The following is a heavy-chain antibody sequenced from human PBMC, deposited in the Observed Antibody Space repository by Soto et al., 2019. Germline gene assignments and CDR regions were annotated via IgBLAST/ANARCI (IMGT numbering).Heavy chain of an antibody. J-gene: IGHJ4*02. V-gene: IGHV4-39*01. CDR1: GGSISSSSYY. CDR3: ASQKRGNYNNLLDY. Sequence: TLSLTCTVSGGSISSSSYYWCWIRQPPGKGLEWIGSIYYSGTTYYNPSLKSRVTISVDTSKNQFSLELSSVTAADTAVYYFASQKRGNYNNLLDYWGQGTLVTVSS. CDR2: IYYSGTT. D-gene: IGHD1-26*01.